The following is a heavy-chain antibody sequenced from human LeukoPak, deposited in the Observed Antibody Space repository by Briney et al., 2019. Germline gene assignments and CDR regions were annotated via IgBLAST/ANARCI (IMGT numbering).Heavy chain of an antibody. V-gene: IGHV1-18*01. Sequence: ASVKVSCKASGYTFTSYGISWVRQAPGQGLEWMGWISAYNGNTNYAQKLQGRVTMTTDTSTSTAYMELRSLRSDDTAVYYCARDEGFDFWSGYYTSGSAFDIWGQGTMVTVSS. J-gene: IGHJ3*02. CDR3: ARDEGFDFWSGYYTSGSAFDI. D-gene: IGHD3-3*01. CDR1: GYTFTSYG. CDR2: ISAYNGNT.